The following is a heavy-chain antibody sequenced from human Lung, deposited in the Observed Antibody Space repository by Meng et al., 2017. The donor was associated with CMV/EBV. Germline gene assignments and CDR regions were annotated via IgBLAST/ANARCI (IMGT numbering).Heavy chain of an antibody. Sequence: QVQLFQSGSELKTPCAAVKVSCTASGYTFSTYTINRVRQSHGRGLEWMGWISTNTGTPTYPQGFTGRFVFSLDTSVSTAYLQISSLKAEDTAVYYCARGGNFDPWGQGTLVTVSS. V-gene: IGHV7-4-1*02. J-gene: IGHJ5*02. D-gene: IGHD2/OR15-2a*01. CDR3: ARGGNFDP. CDR2: ISTNTGTP. CDR1: GYTFSTYT.